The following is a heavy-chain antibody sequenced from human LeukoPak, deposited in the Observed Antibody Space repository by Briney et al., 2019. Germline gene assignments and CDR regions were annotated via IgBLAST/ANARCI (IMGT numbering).Heavy chain of an antibody. CDR3: ARVGALSSSWLLY. Sequence: GGSLRLSCAASGFTFDDYGMTWVRQAPGKGLEWVSGINWNGDTIGYADSVKGRFTISRDNAKNSLYLQMNSLRAEDTAIYYCARVGALSSSWLLYWGQGTLVTVSS. CDR1: GFTFDDYG. V-gene: IGHV3-20*04. D-gene: IGHD6-13*01. CDR2: INWNGDTI. J-gene: IGHJ4*02.